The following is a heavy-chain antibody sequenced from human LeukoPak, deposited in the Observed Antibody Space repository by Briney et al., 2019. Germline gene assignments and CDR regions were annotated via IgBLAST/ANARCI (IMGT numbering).Heavy chain of an antibody. V-gene: IGHV1-18*01. Sequence: VASVKVSCKASGYTFTSYGISWVRQAPGQGLEWMGWISAYNGNTNYAQKLQGRVTMTTDTSTSTAYMELRSLRSDDTAVYYCAKDGTLGITAGAYDHHHYGMDVWGQGTTVTVSS. CDR1: GYTFTSYG. CDR2: ISAYNGNT. J-gene: IGHJ6*02. D-gene: IGHD6-13*01. CDR3: AKDGTLGITAGAYDHHHYGMDV.